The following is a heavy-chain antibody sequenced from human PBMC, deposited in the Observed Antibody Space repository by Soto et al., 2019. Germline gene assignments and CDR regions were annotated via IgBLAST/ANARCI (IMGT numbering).Heavy chain of an antibody. CDR2: VYYTGST. Sequence: QVQLQESGPGLVRPSETLSLTCTVSGGSISNFYWSWIRQPPGKGLEWIGYVYYTGSTSYNPSLKRRVTFSADSSRGQFSLRLNSVNAADTAVYYCARTVLGPDLLADSFVDYYYYMDVWGQGTTVTVSS. J-gene: IGHJ6*03. V-gene: IGHV4-59*08. CDR3: ARTVLGPDLLADSFVDYYYYMDV. CDR1: GGSISNFY. D-gene: IGHD3-9*01.